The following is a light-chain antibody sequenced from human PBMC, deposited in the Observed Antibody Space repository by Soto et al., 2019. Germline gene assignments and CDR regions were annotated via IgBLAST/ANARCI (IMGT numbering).Light chain of an antibody. CDR1: QSISSN. V-gene: IGKV1-39*01. J-gene: IGKJ1*01. CDR2: AAS. Sequence: DIQMTQSPSSLYASVGDRVTITCRASQSISSNLNWYQQKPGKAPKLLIYAASSLQSGVPSRFNGSGAGTDFTLTISSLQPEDFATYYCQQSYSTPPTFGQGTKVEIK. CDR3: QQSYSTPPT.